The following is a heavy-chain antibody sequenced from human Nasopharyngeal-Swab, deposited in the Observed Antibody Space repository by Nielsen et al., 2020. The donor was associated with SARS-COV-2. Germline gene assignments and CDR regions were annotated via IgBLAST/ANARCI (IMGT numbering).Heavy chain of an antibody. CDR2: IYSGGST. CDR3: ARDLRTTVTGGDY. J-gene: IGHJ4*02. V-gene: IGHV3-66*01. Sequence: VRQAPGKGLEWVSVIYSGGSTYYADSVKGRFTISRDNSKNTLYLQMNSLRAEDTAVYYCARDLRTTVTGGDYWGQGTLVTVSS. D-gene: IGHD4-17*01.